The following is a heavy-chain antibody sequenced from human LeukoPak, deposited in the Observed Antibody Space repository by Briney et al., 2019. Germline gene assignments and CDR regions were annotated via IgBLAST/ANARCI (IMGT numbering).Heavy chain of an antibody. J-gene: IGHJ4*02. CDR3: ARGGPLIAVAGMFQFDY. CDR1: GFMLSSTW. Sequence: GGSLRLSCAASGFMLSSTWMHWVRQAPGKGLVWVSRINSDATSTSYADSVKGRFTISRDNSKNTLYLQMNSLRAEDTAVYYCARGGPLIAVAGMFQFDYWGQGTLVTVSS. D-gene: IGHD6-19*01. V-gene: IGHV3-74*01. CDR2: INSDATST.